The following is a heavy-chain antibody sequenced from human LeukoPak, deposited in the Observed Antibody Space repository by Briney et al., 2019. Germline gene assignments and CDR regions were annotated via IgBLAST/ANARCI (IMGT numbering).Heavy chain of an antibody. CDR2: IHTTGST. CDR3: ARDPVGATNNWFDP. J-gene: IGHJ5*02. CDR1: GGSISSYY. D-gene: IGHD1-26*01. Sequence: PSETLSLTCTVSGGSISSYYWSWIRQPAGKGLEWIGRIHTTGSTNYNPSLKSRVTISVDKSKNQFSLKLSSVTAADTAVYYCARDPVGATNNWFDPWGQGTLVTVSS. V-gene: IGHV4-4*07.